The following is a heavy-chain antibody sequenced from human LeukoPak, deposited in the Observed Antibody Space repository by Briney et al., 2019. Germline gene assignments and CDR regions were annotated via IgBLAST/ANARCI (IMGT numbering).Heavy chain of an antibody. CDR2: IYNNENT. Sequence: PSETLSLTCTVSGGSISSYYWSWIRQPAGKGLEWIGRIYNNENTNYNPSLESRVTMSVDTSKNQFSLKLSSVTAADTAVYYCARGAYTSGWFAFDYWGQGTVVTVSS. CDR3: ARGAYTSGWFAFDY. D-gene: IGHD6-19*01. CDR1: GGSISSYY. J-gene: IGHJ4*02. V-gene: IGHV4-4*07.